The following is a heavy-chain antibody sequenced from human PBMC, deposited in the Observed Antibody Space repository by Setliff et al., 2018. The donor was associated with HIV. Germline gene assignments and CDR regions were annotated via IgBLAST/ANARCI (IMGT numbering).Heavy chain of an antibody. CDR2: IYYSGSA. J-gene: IGHJ4*02. D-gene: IGHD5-12*01. CDR1: GDSISRSSFF. Sequence: SETLSLTCSVSGDSISRSSFFWTWIRQHPGKGLEWIGYIYYSGSATYNPSLKSQASISVDTSTNEFSLTLTSVTAADTAVYYCARQMPIPGIAITPVDYWGQGALVTVSS. V-gene: IGHV4-31*01. CDR3: ARQMPIPGIAITPVDY.